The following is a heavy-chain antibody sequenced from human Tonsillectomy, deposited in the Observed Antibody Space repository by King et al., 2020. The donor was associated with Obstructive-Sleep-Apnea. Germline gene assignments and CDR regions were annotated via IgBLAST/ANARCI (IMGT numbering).Heavy chain of an antibody. CDR2: INHSGST. Sequence: VQLQQWGAGLLKPSETLSLTCAVYGGSFSGYYWSWIRQPPGKGLEWSGEINHSGSTNYNPSLKSRVTISVDTSKNQFSLTLSSVTAADTAVYYCARGPIRYYMLTGYYSGNWFDPWGQGTLVTVSS. D-gene: IGHD3-9*01. V-gene: IGHV4-34*01. CDR3: ARGPIRYYMLTGYYSGNWFDP. J-gene: IGHJ5*02. CDR1: GGSFSGYY.